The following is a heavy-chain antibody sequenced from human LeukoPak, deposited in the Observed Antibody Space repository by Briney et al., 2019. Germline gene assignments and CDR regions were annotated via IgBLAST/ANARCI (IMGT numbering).Heavy chain of an antibody. V-gene: IGHV3-21*01. J-gene: IGHJ4*02. CDR3: ARDLGWIRPYYFDY. CDR2: ISSSSSYI. D-gene: IGHD1-26*01. Sequence: PGGSLRLSCAASGFTFSSYSMNWVRQAPGKGLEWVSSISSSSSYIYYADSVKGRFTISRDNAKNSLYPQMNSLRAEDTAVYYCARDLGWIRPYYFDYWGQGTLVTVSS. CDR1: GFTFSSYS.